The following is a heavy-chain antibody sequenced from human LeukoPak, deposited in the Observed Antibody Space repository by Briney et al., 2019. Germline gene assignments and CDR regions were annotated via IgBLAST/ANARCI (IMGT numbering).Heavy chain of an antibody. CDR2: ISAYNGNT. J-gene: IGHJ4*02. CDR3: ARESSGPAPFDY. Sequence: ASVKVSCKASGYTFTGYYMHWVRQAPGQGLEWMGWISAYNGNTNYAQKLQGRVTMTTDTSTSTAYMELRSLRSDDTAVYYCARESSGPAPFDYWGQGTLVTVSS. CDR1: GYTFTGYY. V-gene: IGHV1-18*04. D-gene: IGHD6-19*01.